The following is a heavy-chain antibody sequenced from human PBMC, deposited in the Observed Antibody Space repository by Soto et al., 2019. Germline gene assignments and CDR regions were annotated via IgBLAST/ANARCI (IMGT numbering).Heavy chain of an antibody. V-gene: IGHV3-7*01. CDR3: ASVPGNGSGSQWGYYYGMDV. J-gene: IGHJ6*02. CDR2: IKQEGSEK. CDR1: GFTLSSYW. D-gene: IGHD2-2*01. Sequence: EVQLVESGGGLVQPGGSLRLSCAASGFTLSSYWMSWVRQAPGKGLAWVANIKQEGSEKYYVDSVKGRFTISRDNAKNFMYLQMKSMRAEDTAVYYCASVPGNGSGSQWGYYYGMDVWGQGTTVTVSS.